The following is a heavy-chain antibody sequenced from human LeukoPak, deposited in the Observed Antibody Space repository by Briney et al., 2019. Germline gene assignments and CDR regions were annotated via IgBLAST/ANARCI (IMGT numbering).Heavy chain of an antibody. Sequence: SETLSLTCAVYGGSFSGYYWSWIRQPPGKGLEWIGEINHSGSTNYNPSLKSRVTISVDTSKNQFYLKLSYVTAADTAVYYCARGKGWYDYVWGSYRYSFDYWGQGTLVTVSS. J-gene: IGHJ4*02. V-gene: IGHV4-34*01. CDR2: INHSGST. D-gene: IGHD3-16*02. CDR3: ARGKGWYDYVWGSYRYSFDY. CDR1: GGSFSGYY.